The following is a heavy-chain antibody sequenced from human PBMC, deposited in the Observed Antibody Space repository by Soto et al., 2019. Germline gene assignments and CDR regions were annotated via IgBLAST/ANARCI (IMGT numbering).Heavy chain of an antibody. CDR1: SGSISSSNW. J-gene: IGHJ5*02. D-gene: IGHD4-4*01. CDR2: IYHSGST. CDR3: ARARMTTVTTGRSSGPDNWFDP. Sequence: TLSLTCAVSSGSISSSNWWSWVRQPPGKGLEWIGEIYHSGSTNYNPSLKSRVTISVDKSKNQFSLKLSSVTAADTAVYYCARARMTTVTTGRSSGPDNWFDPWGQGTL. V-gene: IGHV4-4*02.